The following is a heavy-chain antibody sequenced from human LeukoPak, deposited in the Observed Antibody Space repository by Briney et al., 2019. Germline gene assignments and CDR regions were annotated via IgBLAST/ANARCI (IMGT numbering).Heavy chain of an antibody. Sequence: LSLTCAVSGGSISSGGYSWSWIRQPPGKGLEWIGYIYHSGSTYYNPSLKSRVTISVDRSKNQFSLKLSSVTAADTAVYYCASLYYYGSGSYAFDIWGQGTMVTVSS. CDR2: IYHSGST. V-gene: IGHV4-30-2*01. CDR1: GGSISSGGYS. D-gene: IGHD3-10*01. J-gene: IGHJ3*02. CDR3: ASLYYYGSGSYAFDI.